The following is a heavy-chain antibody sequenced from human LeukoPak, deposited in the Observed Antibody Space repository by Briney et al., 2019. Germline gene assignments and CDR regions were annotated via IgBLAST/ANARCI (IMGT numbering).Heavy chain of an antibody. CDR1: GFTVSTYW. V-gene: IGHV3-74*01. Sequence: GGSLRLSCAASGFTVSTYWMHWVRQAPGKGLVWVSRINSDGSSTSYADSVKGRFTISRDNAKNTLYLEMSSLRAEDTAVYYCARPRQCYSTTSCANHFDYWGQGTLVTVSS. CDR2: INSDGSST. D-gene: IGHD2-2*01. CDR3: ARPRQCYSTTSCANHFDY. J-gene: IGHJ4*02.